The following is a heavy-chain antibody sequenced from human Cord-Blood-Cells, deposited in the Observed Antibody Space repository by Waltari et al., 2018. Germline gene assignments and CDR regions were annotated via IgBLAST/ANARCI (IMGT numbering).Heavy chain of an antibody. V-gene: IGHV3-30-3*01. D-gene: IGHD7-27*01. CDR3: ARDNWGSGRAFDI. CDR2: ISYDGSNK. CDR1: GFPFSSYV. Sequence: QLQLVESGGGVVQPGRALRLSCAASGFPFSSYVMLWAGQAPGKGLEWVAVISYDGSNKYYADSVKGRFTISRDNSKNTLYLQMNSLGAEDTAVYYCARDNWGSGRAFDIWGQGTMVTVSS. J-gene: IGHJ3*02.